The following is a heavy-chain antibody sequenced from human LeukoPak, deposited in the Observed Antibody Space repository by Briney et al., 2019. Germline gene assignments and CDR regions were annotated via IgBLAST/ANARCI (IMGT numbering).Heavy chain of an antibody. CDR3: ARDRYGDHDYYYGMDV. Sequence: GGSLRLSCAASGFTFSSYAMHWVRQAPGKGLEWVAVISYDGSNKYYADSVKGRFTISRDSSKNTLYLQMNSLRAEDTAVYYCARDRYGDHDYYYGMDVWGQGTTVTVSS. CDR1: GFTFSSYA. J-gene: IGHJ6*02. V-gene: IGHV3-30-3*01. CDR2: ISYDGSNK. D-gene: IGHD4-17*01.